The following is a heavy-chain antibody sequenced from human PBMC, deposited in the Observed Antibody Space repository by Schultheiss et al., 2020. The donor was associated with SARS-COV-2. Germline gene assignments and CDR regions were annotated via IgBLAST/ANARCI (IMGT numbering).Heavy chain of an antibody. Sequence: GGSLRLSCAASGFTFSSYAMSWVRQAPGKGLEWVSASSRSGGTTYYADSVEGRFTISRDNSKNILYLQMNSLRAEDTAVYYCARGDYGSGSYSRQGWFDPWGQGTLVTVAS. CDR3: ARGDYGSGSYSRQGWFDP. CDR1: GFTFSSYA. D-gene: IGHD3-10*01. J-gene: IGHJ5*02. CDR2: SSRSGGTT. V-gene: IGHV3-23*01.